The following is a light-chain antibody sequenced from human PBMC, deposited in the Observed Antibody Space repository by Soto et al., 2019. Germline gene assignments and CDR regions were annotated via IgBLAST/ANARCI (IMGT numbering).Light chain of an antibody. Sequence: QSVLTQPASVSGSPGQSITISCIGTSSDVGAFNYVSWHQHHPGKVPKLIIYEVSSRPSGVSHRFSGSKSGNTASLTISGLQAEDEAHYYCSSYTTSSTLIFGGGTKVTVL. V-gene: IGLV2-14*01. CDR2: EVS. CDR3: SSYTTSSTLI. J-gene: IGLJ2*01. CDR1: SSDVGAFNY.